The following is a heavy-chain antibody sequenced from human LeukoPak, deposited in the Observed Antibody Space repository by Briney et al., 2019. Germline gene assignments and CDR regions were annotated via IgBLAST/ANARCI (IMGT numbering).Heavy chain of an antibody. CDR3: ARDGAAAGSDYYYYMDV. CDR2: INSDGSST. CDR1: GFTFSSYW. D-gene: IGHD6-13*01. Sequence: PGGSLRLSCAASGFTFSSYWMHWVRQAPGKGLVWVSRINSDGSSTSYADSVKGRFTISRDNAKNTLYLQMNSLRAEDTAVYYCARDGAAAGSDYYYYMDVWGRGTTVTVSS. V-gene: IGHV3-74*01. J-gene: IGHJ6*03.